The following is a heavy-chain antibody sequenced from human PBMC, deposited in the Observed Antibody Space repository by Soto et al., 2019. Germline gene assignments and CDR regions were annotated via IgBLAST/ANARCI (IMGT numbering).Heavy chain of an antibody. CDR3: RFLPYYYDSSGYEYYFDY. CDR2: IIPIFGTA. CDR1: GDTFSSYA. V-gene: IGHV1-69*01. J-gene: IGHJ4*02. D-gene: IGHD3-22*01. Sequence: QVQLVQSGAEVKKPGSSVKVSCKASGDTFSSYAISWVRQAPGQGLEWMGGIIPIFGTANYAQKFQGRVTITADESTRTAYMELSSLRSEDTAVYYCRFLPYYYDSSGYEYYFDYWGQGSLVTASS.